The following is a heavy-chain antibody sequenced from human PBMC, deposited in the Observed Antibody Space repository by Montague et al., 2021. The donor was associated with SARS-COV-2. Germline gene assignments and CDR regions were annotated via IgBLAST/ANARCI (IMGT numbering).Heavy chain of an antibody. CDR1: GFTFSNYD. CDR3: TRDYRSIVGDGLDI. V-gene: IGHV3-48*03. D-gene: IGHD3-16*02. CDR2: ISTSAYTT. J-gene: IGHJ3*02. Sequence: SLRLSCAASGFTFSNYDMNWVRQAPGKGPDWISYISTSAYTTSYAGSVQSRFTISRDNGKNSLYLQMNSLRVEDTAAYYCTRDYRSIVGDGLDIWGQGTKVTVSS.